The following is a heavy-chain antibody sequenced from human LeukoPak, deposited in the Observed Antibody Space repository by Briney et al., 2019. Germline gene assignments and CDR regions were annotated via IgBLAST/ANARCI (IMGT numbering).Heavy chain of an antibody. CDR1: GFAFSNYA. CDR3: AKATVTRYYFDY. J-gene: IGHJ4*02. Sequence: GGSLRLSCAASGFAFSNYAMNWVRQAPGKGLEWVAAISGDGGSTYYADSVKVRFTISRGNSKNTLYLQVNSLRAEDTAVYYCAKATVTRYYFDYWGQGTLVTVSS. V-gene: IGHV3-23*01. CDR2: ISGDGGST. D-gene: IGHD4-17*01.